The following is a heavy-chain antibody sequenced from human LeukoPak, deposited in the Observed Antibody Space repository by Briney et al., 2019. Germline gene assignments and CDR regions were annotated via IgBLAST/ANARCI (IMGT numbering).Heavy chain of an antibody. CDR3: ATYSSSNGREFQY. CDR2: IKQDGSEK. J-gene: IGHJ1*01. V-gene: IGHV3-7*01. CDR1: GFTFSSYW. Sequence: GGSLRLSCAASGFTFSSYWMSWVRQAPGKGLEWVANIKQDGSEKYYVDSVKGRFTISRDNSTNTLYLQMNSLRAEDTAVYYCATYSSSNGREFQYWGQGTLVTVSS. D-gene: IGHD2-2*01.